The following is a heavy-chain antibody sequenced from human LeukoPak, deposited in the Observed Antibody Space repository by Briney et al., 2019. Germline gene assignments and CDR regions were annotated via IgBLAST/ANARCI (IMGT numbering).Heavy chain of an antibody. D-gene: IGHD2-15*01. J-gene: IGHJ3*02. CDR3: ARVTRKGVVVVALDAFDI. Sequence: GGSLRLSCAASGFTFSSYAMHWVRQAPGKGLEWVAVISYDGSNKYYADSVKGRFTISRDNSKNTLYLQMNSLRSDDTAVYYCARVTRKGVVVVALDAFDIWGQGTMVTVSS. CDR1: GFTFSSYA. CDR2: ISYDGSNK. V-gene: IGHV3-30-3*01.